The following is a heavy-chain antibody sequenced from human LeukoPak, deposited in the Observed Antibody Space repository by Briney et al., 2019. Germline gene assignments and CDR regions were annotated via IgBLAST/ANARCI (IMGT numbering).Heavy chain of an antibody. Sequence: SETLSLTCAVYGGSFSGYYWSWIGQPPGKRLEWIGEINHSGSTNYNPSLKSRVTISVDTSKNQFSLKLSSVTAADTAVYYCARSRVLWWKIDYWGQGTLLTVSS. D-gene: IGHD4/OR15-4a*01. CDR2: INHSGST. J-gene: IGHJ4*02. CDR1: GGSFSGYY. V-gene: IGHV4-34*01. CDR3: ARSRVLWWKIDY.